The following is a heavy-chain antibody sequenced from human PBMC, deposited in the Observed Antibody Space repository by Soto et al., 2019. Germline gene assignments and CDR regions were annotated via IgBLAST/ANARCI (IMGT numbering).Heavy chain of an antibody. CDR1: GYSFTSYW. J-gene: IGHJ6*02. CDR2: IDPSDSYT. CDR3: ATRILRGVILLHNGMDV. V-gene: IGHV5-10-1*01. Sequence: PGESLKISCKGSGYSFTSYWISWVRQMPGKGLEWMGRIDPSDSYTNYSPSFQGHVTISADKSISTAYLQWSSLKASDTAMYYCATRILRGVILLHNGMDVWGQGTTVTVSS. D-gene: IGHD3-10*01.